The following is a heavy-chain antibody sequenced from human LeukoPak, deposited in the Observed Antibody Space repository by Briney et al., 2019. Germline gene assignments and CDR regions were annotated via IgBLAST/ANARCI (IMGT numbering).Heavy chain of an antibody. Sequence: GASVKVSCKASGYTFTSYGISWVRQAPGQGLEWMGIINPSGGSTSYAQKFQGRVTMTRDMSTSTVYMELSSLRSEDTAVYYCAREGVIAARARNTRKTFDYWGQGTLVTVSS. CDR3: AREGVIAARARNTRKTFDY. D-gene: IGHD6-6*01. V-gene: IGHV1-46*01. J-gene: IGHJ4*02. CDR1: GYTFTSYG. CDR2: INPSGGST.